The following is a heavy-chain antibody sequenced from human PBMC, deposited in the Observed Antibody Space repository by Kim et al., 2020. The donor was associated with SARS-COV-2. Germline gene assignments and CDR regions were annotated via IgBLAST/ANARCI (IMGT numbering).Heavy chain of an antibody. V-gene: IGHV3-48*02. J-gene: IGHJ4*02. CDR3: ARDLGYYKI. D-gene: IGHD1-26*01. CDR2: TI. Sequence: TIYYADSVKGRFTISRDNAKNSLYLQMNSLRDEDTAVYYCARDLGYYKIWGQGTLVTVSS.